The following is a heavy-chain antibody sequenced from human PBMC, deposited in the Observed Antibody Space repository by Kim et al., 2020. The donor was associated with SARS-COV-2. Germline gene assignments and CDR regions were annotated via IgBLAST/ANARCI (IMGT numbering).Heavy chain of an antibody. Sequence: SQTLSLTCVISVDSVSITRSTWNWIRQSPSIGLDWLGRIYYRASWTSEYGVSVKSRISISPDTSENLFSLQLNSVTPEDTAIYYCARRGTRERGYFDAWGQGILVTASS. V-gene: IGHV6-1*01. J-gene: IGHJ4*02. CDR2: IYYRASWTS. CDR1: VDSVSITRST. CDR3: ARRGTRERGYFDA. D-gene: IGHD1-1*01.